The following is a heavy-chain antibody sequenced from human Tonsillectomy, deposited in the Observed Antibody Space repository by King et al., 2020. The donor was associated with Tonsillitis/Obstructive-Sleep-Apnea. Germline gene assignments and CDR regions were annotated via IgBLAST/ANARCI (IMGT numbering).Heavy chain of an antibody. CDR1: GGSISSYY. V-gene: IGHV4-59*01. Sequence: VQLQESGPGLVKPSETLSLTCTVSGGSISSYYWSWIRQPPGKGLEWIGYLYYSGSTNYNPSLKSRVTISVDTSQNQFSLKLSSVTAADTAVYYCARVSCKPVYYYYMDVWGKGTTVTVSS. J-gene: IGHJ6*03. CDR2: LYYSGST. CDR3: ARVSCKPVYYYYMDV. D-gene: IGHD2/OR15-2a*01.